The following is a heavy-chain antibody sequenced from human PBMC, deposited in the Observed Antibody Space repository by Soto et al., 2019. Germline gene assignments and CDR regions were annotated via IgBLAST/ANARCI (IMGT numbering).Heavy chain of an antibody. J-gene: IGHJ3*02. CDR3: ARVERGTATTVVDAFDI. D-gene: IGHD1-1*01. V-gene: IGHV4-34*01. Sequence: QVQLQQWGAGLLKPSETLSLTCAVFGGSVNSGNYYWSWIRQPPGKGLEWIGEMSHSGGTHFNPYFKSRVTISVDTSKNQFALKMRCVTAAVTALYYCARVERGTATTVVDAFDIWGPGTMVTVSS. CDR2: MSHSGGT. CDR1: GGSVNSGNYY.